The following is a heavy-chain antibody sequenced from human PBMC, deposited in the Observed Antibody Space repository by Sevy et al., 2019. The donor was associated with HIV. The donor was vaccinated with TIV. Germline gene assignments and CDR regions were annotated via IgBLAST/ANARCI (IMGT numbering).Heavy chain of an antibody. CDR3: AREAGGYDYDYGMDV. Sequence: SETLSLTCSVSGDTIVSSGHYWGWIRQTPGKGLEWIGSIYYNGHTYYHPSLNSRLTISIDTSKNQFSLNLSSVTAADTAIYFCAREAGGYDYDYGMDVWGQGTTVTVSS. CDR1: GDTIVSSGHY. V-gene: IGHV4-39*02. J-gene: IGHJ6*02. CDR2: IYYNGHT. D-gene: IGHD5-12*01.